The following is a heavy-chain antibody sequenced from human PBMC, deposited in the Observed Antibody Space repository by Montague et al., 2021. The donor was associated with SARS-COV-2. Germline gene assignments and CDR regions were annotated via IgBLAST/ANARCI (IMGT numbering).Heavy chain of an antibody. D-gene: IGHD3-9*01. J-gene: IGHJ6*03. CDR1: GGSFSVYY. CDR2: INHSGST. CDR3: ARMRFFDWPPHYYMDV. Sequence: SETLSLTCAVYGGSFSVYYWSWIRQPPGKGLEWIGEINHSGSTNYNPSLKSRVTISVDTSKNQVSLKLSSVTAADTAVYYCARMRFFDWPPHYYMDVWGKETTVTVSS. V-gene: IGHV4-34*01.